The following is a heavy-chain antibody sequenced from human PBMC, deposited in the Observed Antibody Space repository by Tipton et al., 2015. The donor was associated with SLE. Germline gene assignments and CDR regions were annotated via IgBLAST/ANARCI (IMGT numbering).Heavy chain of an antibody. CDR1: GFIFSNND. Sequence: GSLRLSCAASGFIFSNNDIHWLRQPTGEGLEWVAGIGKGGDTYYSGSVKGRFTISRDNSRNTLSLEMNSLRAEDTAVYYCAKARTTVTSYDAFDIWGQGTMVTVSS. J-gene: IGHJ3*02. CDR3: AKARTTVTSYDAFDI. V-gene: IGHV3-13*01. CDR2: IGKGGDT. D-gene: IGHD4-17*01.